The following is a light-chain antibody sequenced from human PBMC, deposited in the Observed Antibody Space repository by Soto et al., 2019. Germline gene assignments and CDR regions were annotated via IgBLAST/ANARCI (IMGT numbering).Light chain of an antibody. J-gene: IGKJ1*01. CDR2: GAS. CDR1: QSVNRNY. CDR3: QHYGSSSWT. Sequence: VLTQSPGTLSLTPGERATLSCRASQSVNRNYIAWYQQKPGQAPRLLIFGASSRATGIPDKFSGSGSGTDFTLTISRLEPDDFAVYYCQHYGSSSWTFGQGTKVDIK. V-gene: IGKV3-20*01.